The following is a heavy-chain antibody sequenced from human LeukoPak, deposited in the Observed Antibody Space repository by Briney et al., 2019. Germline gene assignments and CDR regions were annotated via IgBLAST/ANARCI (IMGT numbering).Heavy chain of an antibody. J-gene: IGHJ4*02. V-gene: IGHV4-34*01. D-gene: IGHD6-13*01. CDR3: ARVGVRAAAGVDY. CDR1: GGSFSGYY. CDR2: INHSGST. Sequence: PSETLSLTCAVYGGSFSGYYWSWIRQPPGKGLEWIGEINHSGSTNYNPSLKSRVTISVDTSKNQFSLKLSSVTAADTAVYYCARVGVRAAAGVDYWGQGTLVTVSS.